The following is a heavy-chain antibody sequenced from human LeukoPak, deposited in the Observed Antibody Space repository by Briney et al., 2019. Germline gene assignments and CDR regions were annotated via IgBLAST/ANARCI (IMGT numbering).Heavy chain of an antibody. Sequence: SETLSLTCAVDGGSFSGYYWSWIRQPPGKGLEWIGEINHSGSTNYNPSLKSRVTISVDTSKNQFSLKLSSVTAADTAVYYCARRKAYYDSSGYWPVRYFDYWGQGTLVTVSS. CDR3: ARRKAYYDSSGYWPVRYFDY. D-gene: IGHD3-22*01. V-gene: IGHV4-34*01. CDR1: GGSFSGYY. CDR2: INHSGST. J-gene: IGHJ4*02.